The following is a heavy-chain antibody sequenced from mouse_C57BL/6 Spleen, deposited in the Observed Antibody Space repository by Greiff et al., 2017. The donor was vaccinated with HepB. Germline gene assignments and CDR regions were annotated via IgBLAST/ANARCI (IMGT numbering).Heavy chain of an antibody. V-gene: IGHV1-69*01. CDR2: IDPSDSYT. Sequence: QVQLQQPGAELVMPGASVKLSCKASGYTFTSYWMHWVKQRPGQGLEWIGEIDPSDSYTNYNQKFKGKSTLTVDKSSSTAYMQLSSLTSEDAAVYYCARKGYYTWFAYWGQVTLVTVSA. CDR1: GYTFTSYW. CDR3: ARKGYYTWFAY. J-gene: IGHJ3*01. D-gene: IGHD2-12*01.